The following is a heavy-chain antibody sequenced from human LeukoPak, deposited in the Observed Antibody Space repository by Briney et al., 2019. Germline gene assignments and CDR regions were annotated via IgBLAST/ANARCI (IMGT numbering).Heavy chain of an antibody. V-gene: IGHV4-61*01. CDR1: GGSLSSAHG. CDR2: SQNSGCT. Sequence: PSETLSLTCTVSGGSLSSAHGWSWIRQPPGKGLEWIGYSQNSGCTNCNPSLKSRVTISVDTSKDQFSLKLSSVTAADTAVYYCARDYSGSLDYWGQGTLVTVSS. J-gene: IGHJ4*02. CDR3: ARDYSGSLDY. D-gene: IGHD3-10*01.